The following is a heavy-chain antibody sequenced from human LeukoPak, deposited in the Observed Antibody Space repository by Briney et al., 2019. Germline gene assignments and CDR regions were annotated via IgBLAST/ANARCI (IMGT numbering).Heavy chain of an antibody. Sequence: SVKVSCKASGGTFSTYAITWVRQAPGQGLEWMGGLIPNFGTARGARKFQGRDTITADESTSTAYMELSSLRSEDTAVYYCARVRVSGVDFGDYDEVFWGQGTLVTVSS. CDR1: GGTFSTYA. V-gene: IGHV1-69*13. CDR3: ARVRVSGVDFGDYDEVF. D-gene: IGHD4-17*01. CDR2: LIPNFGTA. J-gene: IGHJ4*02.